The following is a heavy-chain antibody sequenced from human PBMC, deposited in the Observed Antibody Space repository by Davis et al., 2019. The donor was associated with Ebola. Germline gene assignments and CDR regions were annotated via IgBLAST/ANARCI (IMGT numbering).Heavy chain of an antibody. D-gene: IGHD2/OR15-2a*01. J-gene: IGHJ5*02. CDR3: ARHDAVPYFNHGFDP. CDR2: IYYDGST. Sequence: ISSVSGGSMSSSSNYGGWIRQPPGKGLQWIGNIYYDGSTYYNLSLKSRVTISVDTSKTQFSLRLTSVTAADTAVYYCARHDAVPYFNHGFDPWGQGTLVTVSS. CDR1: GGSMSSSSNY. V-gene: IGHV4-39*01.